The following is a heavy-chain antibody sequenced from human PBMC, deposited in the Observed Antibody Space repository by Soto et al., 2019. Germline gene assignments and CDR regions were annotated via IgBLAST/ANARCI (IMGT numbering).Heavy chain of an antibody. CDR1: GGTFSKYP. CDR3: ARGNHRWLQLWYFDL. Sequence: SVKVSCKASGGTFSKYPISWVRQAPGQGLEWMGGIIPIFGTVNYAQKFQGRVTITADESTSTAYMELSSLRSEDTAVYYCARGNHRWLQLWYFDLWGRGTLVTVSS. CDR2: IIPIFGTV. D-gene: IGHD5-12*01. J-gene: IGHJ2*01. V-gene: IGHV1-69*13.